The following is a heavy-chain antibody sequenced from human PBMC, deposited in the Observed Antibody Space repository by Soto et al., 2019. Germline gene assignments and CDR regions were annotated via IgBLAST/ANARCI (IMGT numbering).Heavy chain of an antibody. CDR2: ISSSSSTI. CDR1: GFTFSSYS. J-gene: IGHJ4*02. CDR3: ARARPWLQDFDY. Sequence: EVQLVESGGGLVQPGGSLRLSCAASGFTFSSYSMNWVRQAPGKGLEWGSYISSSSSTIYYADSVKGRFTISRDNAKNSLYLQMNSLRDEDTAVYYCARARPWLQDFDYWGQGTLVTVSS. V-gene: IGHV3-48*02. D-gene: IGHD5-12*01.